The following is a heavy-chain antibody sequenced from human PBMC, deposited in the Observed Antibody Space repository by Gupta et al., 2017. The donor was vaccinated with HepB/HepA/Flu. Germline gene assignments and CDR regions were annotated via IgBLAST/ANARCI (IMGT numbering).Heavy chain of an antibody. CDR2: IYYSGST. CDR3: ARDGNSRCSSTSCLDHWYFDL. J-gene: IGHJ2*01. Sequence: QVQLQESGPGLVKPSQTLSLTCTVSGGSISSGGYYWSWIRQHPGKGLEWIGYIYYSGSTYYNPSLKSRVTISVDTSKNQFSLKLSSVTAADTAVYYCARDGNSRCSSTSCLDHWYFDLWGRGTLVTVSS. V-gene: IGHV4-31*03. D-gene: IGHD2-2*01. CDR1: GGSISSGGYY.